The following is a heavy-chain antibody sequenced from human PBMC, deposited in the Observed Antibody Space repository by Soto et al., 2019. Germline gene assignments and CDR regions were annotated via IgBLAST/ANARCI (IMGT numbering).Heavy chain of an antibody. Sequence: SETLSLTCTVSGGSISSYYWSWIRQPPGKGLEWIGYIYYSGSTNYNPSLKSRVTISVDTSKNQFSLKLSSVTAADTAVYYCARALRADFWSGYPCDPWGQGTLVTVSS. D-gene: IGHD3-3*01. CDR3: ARALRADFWSGYPCDP. J-gene: IGHJ5*02. CDR2: IYYSGST. CDR1: GGSISSYY. V-gene: IGHV4-59*01.